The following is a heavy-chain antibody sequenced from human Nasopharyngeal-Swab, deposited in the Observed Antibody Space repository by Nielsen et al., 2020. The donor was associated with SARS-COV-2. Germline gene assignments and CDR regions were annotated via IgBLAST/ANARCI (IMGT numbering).Heavy chain of an antibody. CDR1: GFNFSNYG. J-gene: IGHJ4*02. CDR2: IAYDGSNR. Sequence: GESLKISCAASGFNFSNYGIHWVRQAPGKGLEWVSVIAYDGSNRYYADPVKGRFTISRDNSKNTVYLQMDSLRIEDTATYFCAKDYSGWYLDYFFDYWGQGTLVSVSS. D-gene: IGHD6-19*01. CDR3: AKDYSGWYLDYFFDY. V-gene: IGHV3-30*18.